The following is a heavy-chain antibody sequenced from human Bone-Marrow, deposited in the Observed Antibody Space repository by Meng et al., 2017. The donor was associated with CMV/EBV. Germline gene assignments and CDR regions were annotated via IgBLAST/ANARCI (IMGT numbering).Heavy chain of an antibody. D-gene: IGHD3-3*01. J-gene: IGHJ6*02. CDR1: GFTFSKYA. Sequence: GESLKISCAASGFTFSKYAMHWVRQAPGKGLEWVAVMSYDGSDRYYADSVKGRFTISRDNSKNTLSLQMNSLRTEDTAVYYCARALYQTQMIFGVGNHYYFYAMDVWGQGTTVTVSS. V-gene: IGHV3-30*04. CDR2: MSYDGSDR. CDR3: ARALYQTQMIFGVGNHYYFYAMDV.